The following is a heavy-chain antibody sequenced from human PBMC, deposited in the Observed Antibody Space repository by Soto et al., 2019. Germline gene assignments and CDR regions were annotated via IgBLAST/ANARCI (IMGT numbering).Heavy chain of an antibody. D-gene: IGHD7-27*01. CDR1: GYTFTGSS. CDR2: INPNSGDT. CDR3: ARDLTGDPNY. J-gene: IGHJ4*02. Sequence: QVQLVQSGAEVKKPGASVNVSCEASGYTFTGSSIHWVRQAPGQDLEWMGYINPNSGDTIFAQKFQGRVTMTRDTSISTAYMELSRVASDDTAVYYCARDLTGDPNYWGQGTLVTVSS. V-gene: IGHV1-2*02.